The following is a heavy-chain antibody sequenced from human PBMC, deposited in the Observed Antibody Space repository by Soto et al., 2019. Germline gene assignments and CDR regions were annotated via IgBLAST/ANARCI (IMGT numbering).Heavy chain of an antibody. CDR3: VSFEQWLVPGAFDI. V-gene: IGHV4-59*01. CDR2: IYYSGST. CDR1: GGSISSYY. Sequence: QVQLQESGPGLVKPSETLSLTCTVSGGSISSYYWSWIRQPPGKGLEWIGYIYYSGSTNYNPSLKSRVTISVDTSKNQFSLKLSSVTAADTAVYYCVSFEQWLVPGAFDIWGQGTMVTVSS. D-gene: IGHD6-19*01. J-gene: IGHJ3*02.